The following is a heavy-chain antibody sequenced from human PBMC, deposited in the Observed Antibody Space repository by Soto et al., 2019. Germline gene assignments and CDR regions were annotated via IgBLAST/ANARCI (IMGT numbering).Heavy chain of an antibody. Sequence: EVQLVESGGGLVQPGGSLRLSCAASGFTFSSYWMSWVRQAPGKGLEWVANIKQDGSEKYDVDAVKGRFTISRDNAKNTRYLQMNSLRAEDTAVYYCARKGYCSSTSCYPRYQRPLYGMDVWGQGTTVTVSS. CDR3: ARKGYCSSTSCYPRYQRPLYGMDV. J-gene: IGHJ6*02. CDR2: IKQDGSEK. D-gene: IGHD2-2*01. CDR1: GFTFSSYW. V-gene: IGHV3-7*03.